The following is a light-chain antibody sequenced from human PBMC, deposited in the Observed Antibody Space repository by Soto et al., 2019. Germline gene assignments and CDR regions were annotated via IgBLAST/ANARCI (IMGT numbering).Light chain of an antibody. J-gene: IGLJ3*02. Sequence: QSALTQPASVSGSPGQSITISCTGTSSDVGSYNLVSWYQQHPGKAPKLMIYEGSKRPSGVPDRFSGSKSGYTASLTVSGLQTEDEAFYYCSSSAGIYHYLVFGGGTKVTVL. CDR3: SSSAGIYHYLV. CDR2: EGS. CDR1: SSDVGSYNL. V-gene: IGLV2-14*02.